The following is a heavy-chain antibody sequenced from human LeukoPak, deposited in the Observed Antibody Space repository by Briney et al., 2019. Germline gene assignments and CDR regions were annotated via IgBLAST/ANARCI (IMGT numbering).Heavy chain of an antibody. CDR2: IRSKAYGGTT. J-gene: IGHJ3*02. CDR1: GFTFGDYA. D-gene: IGHD2-2*01. Sequence: PGQSLRLSCTASGFTFGDYAMSWVRQAPGKGLEWVGFIRSKAYGGTTEYAASVKGRFTISRDDSKSIAYLQTNSLKTEDTAVYYCTSDIVVVPAALGAFDIWGQGTMVTVSS. CDR3: TSDIVVVPAALGAFDI. V-gene: IGHV3-49*04.